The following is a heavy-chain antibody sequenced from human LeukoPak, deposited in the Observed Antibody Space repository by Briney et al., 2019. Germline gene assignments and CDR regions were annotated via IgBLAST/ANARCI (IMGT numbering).Heavy chain of an antibody. CDR1: GGSIISSSYY. CDR3: ARHAYSSGWSTHPDY. CDR2: IYYSGNT. D-gene: IGHD6-19*01. J-gene: IGHJ4*02. Sequence: PSETLSLTCTVSGGSIISSSYYWGWIRQPPGKGLEWIGSIYYSGNTYYNPSLKSRVTISVDTSKNQFSLKLSSVTAADTAIYYCARHAYSSGWSTHPDYWGQGSLVTVSS. V-gene: IGHV4-39*01.